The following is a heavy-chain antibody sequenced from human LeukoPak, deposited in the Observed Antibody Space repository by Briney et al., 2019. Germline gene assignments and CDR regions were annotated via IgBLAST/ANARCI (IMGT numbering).Heavy chain of an antibody. CDR1: GGTFSNDG. CDR2: IIPIFGTT. D-gene: IGHD5-24*01. V-gene: IGHV1-69*05. J-gene: IGHJ6*03. Sequence: SVKVSCKASGGTFSNDGISWARQAPGQGLEWMGGIIPIFGTTKYAQKFQGRVTITRDDSTSTAYMELSSLRSDDTAVYYCARMPTNMYYYFYMDVWGKGTTVTVSS. CDR3: ARMPTNMYYYFYMDV.